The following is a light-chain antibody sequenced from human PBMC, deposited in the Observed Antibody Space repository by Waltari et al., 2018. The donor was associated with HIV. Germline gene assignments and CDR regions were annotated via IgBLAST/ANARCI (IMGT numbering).Light chain of an antibody. Sequence: QSVPTQPPLASEPPVQRATISCTGGSPNIVAGCYVDWYQQLPGTAPKLLTYGNTNRPSCVPDQFSGSKSGTSASLDITGLQAEDESDYYCQSYDSSLSGVVFGGGTKLTVL. CDR3: QSYDSSLSGVV. CDR2: GNT. CDR1: SPNIVAGCY. V-gene: IGLV1-40*01. J-gene: IGLJ2*01.